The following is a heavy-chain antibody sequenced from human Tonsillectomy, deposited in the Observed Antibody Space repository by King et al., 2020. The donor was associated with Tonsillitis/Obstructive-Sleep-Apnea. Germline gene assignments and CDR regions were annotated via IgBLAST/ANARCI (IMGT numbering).Heavy chain of an antibody. J-gene: IGHJ4*02. D-gene: IGHD6-13*01. CDR1: GYSLTNHW. Sequence: VQLVESGAEVKKPGESLKISCKASGYSLTNHWIGWVRQMPGKGLEWIGIIYPGDSETKYSPSFQGQVTISADKSITTAYLQWSSLKASDTAMYYCATAPSLVPFDYWGQGTLVTVSS. V-gene: IGHV5-51*01. CDR3: ATAPSLVPFDY. CDR2: IYPGDSET.